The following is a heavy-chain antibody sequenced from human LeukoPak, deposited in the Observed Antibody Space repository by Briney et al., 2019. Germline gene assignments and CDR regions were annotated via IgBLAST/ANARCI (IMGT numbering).Heavy chain of an antibody. V-gene: IGHV3-21*04. CDR3: AKSERALIVVVILDY. CDR2: ISSSSSYI. Sequence: PGGSLRLSCAASGFTFSSYSMNWVRQAPGKGLEWVSSISSSSSYIYYADSVKGRFTISRDNSKNTLYLQMNSLRAEDTAVYYCAKSERALIVVVILDYWGQGTLVTVSS. CDR1: GFTFSSYS. J-gene: IGHJ4*02. D-gene: IGHD2-15*01.